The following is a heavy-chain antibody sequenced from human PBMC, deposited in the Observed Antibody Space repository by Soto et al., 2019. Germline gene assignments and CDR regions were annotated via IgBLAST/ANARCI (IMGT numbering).Heavy chain of an antibody. Sequence: SETLSLTCAVYGGSFSGYYWSWIRQPPGKGLEWIGEINHSGSTNYNPSLKSRVTISVDTSKNQFSLKLSSVTAADTAVYYCARGDVVSGYDFWSGYYRRSNCYYYYGMDVWGQGTTVTVSS. D-gene: IGHD3-3*01. J-gene: IGHJ6*02. V-gene: IGHV4-34*01. CDR2: INHSGST. CDR3: ARGDVVSGYDFWSGYYRRSNCYYYYGMDV. CDR1: GGSFSGYY.